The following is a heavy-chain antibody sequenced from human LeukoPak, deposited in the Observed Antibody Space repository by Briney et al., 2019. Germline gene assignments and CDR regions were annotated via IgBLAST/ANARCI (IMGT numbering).Heavy chain of an antibody. D-gene: IGHD1-1*01. V-gene: IGHV5-51*01. Sequence: GESLKISCKGSGYSLTSYWIGWVRQMPGKGLEWMGIIYPGDSDTRYSPSFQGRVTISADKSISTAYLQWSSLKASDTAMYYCARLMGPLDPPVLGYFDYWGQGTLVTVSS. J-gene: IGHJ4*02. CDR2: IYPGDSDT. CDR3: ARLMGPLDPPVLGYFDY. CDR1: GYSLTSYW.